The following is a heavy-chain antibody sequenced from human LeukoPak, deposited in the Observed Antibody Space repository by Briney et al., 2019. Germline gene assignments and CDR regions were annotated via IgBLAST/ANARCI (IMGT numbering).Heavy chain of an antibody. D-gene: IGHD1-26*01. Sequence: QTGGSLRLSCAASGFTVSSNYMSWVRQAPGKGLEWVSVIYSGGSTYYADSVKSRFTISRDNSKNTLYLQMNSLRAEDTAVYYCARGSGSLSFDYWGQGTLVTVSS. CDR1: GFTVSSNY. J-gene: IGHJ4*02. V-gene: IGHV3-53*01. CDR3: ARGSGSLSFDY. CDR2: IYSGGST.